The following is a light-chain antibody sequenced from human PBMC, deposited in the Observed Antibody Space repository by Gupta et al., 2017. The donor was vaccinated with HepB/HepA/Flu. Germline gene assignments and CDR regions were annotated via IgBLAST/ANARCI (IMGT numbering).Light chain of an antibody. CDR3: QAWGTDLVV. Sequence: QLVLTHSPSASASLGASVRLTCTLSSGHSRNAIAWHQQQPEKGPRYLMKVTSDGSHLKGDGIPDRFSGSTSGADRYLTISSLQSDDEADYYCQAWGTDLVVFGGGTKLTVL. J-gene: IGLJ3*02. V-gene: IGLV4-69*01. CDR1: SGHSRNA. CDR2: VTSDGSH.